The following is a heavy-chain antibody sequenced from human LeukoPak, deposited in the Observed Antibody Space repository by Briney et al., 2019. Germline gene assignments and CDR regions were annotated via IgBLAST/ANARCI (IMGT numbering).Heavy chain of an antibody. V-gene: IGHV3-7*01. CDR2: IKGDGSER. CDR3: ARDQYYDSSGLLY. J-gene: IGHJ4*02. CDR1: GFTFYNYW. D-gene: IGHD3-22*01. Sequence: PGGSLRLSCAASGFTFYNYWMSWVRQAPGKGLEWVACIKGDGSERYHVDSVKGRFTISRDNSKNTLYLQMNSLRAEDTAVYYCARDQYYDSSGLLYWGQGTLVTVSS.